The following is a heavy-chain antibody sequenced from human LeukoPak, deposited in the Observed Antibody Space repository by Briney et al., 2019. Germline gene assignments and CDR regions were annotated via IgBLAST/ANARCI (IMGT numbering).Heavy chain of an antibody. V-gene: IGHV4-39*01. CDR2: IYYRGDP. CDR1: GGTIDTSRYY. CDR3: AGTSVTLHF. J-gene: IGHJ4*02. D-gene: IGHD4-17*01. Sequence: SETLSLTCTVSGGTIDTSRYYWGWIRQPPGKGLEWLANIYYRGDPFYNPSLKSRLTISMDTSKNQFSLRLTSVTAADTAVFYCAGTSVTLHFWGQGALVTVSS.